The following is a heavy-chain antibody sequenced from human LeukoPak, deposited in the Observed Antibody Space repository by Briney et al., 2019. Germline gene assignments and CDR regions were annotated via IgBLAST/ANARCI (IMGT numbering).Heavy chain of an antibody. D-gene: IGHD2-2*01. CDR3: ERQGGSSRPYYYYYMDV. CDR1: VYSISIGNY. CDR2: IYHSGTT. J-gene: IGHJ6*03. Sequence: SETLSLTCAVSVYSISIGNYWVWFGQPPGKGLDWIGCIYHSGTTDYNPSLRSRVTISIDTSKSQFSLKLRSLNAAGTAVYYCERQGGSSRPYYYYYMDVWGKGTTVTVSS. V-gene: IGHV4-38-2*01.